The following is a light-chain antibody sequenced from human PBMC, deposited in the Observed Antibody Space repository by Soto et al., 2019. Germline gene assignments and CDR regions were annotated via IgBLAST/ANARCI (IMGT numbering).Light chain of an antibody. J-gene: IGKJ4*01. CDR3: QQYGNSPLT. CDR2: GAS. Sequence: EIVMTQSPATLSVSPGDRVTLSCRASQSVRSNSAWYQQKPGQVPRLLIYGASTRATGIPARFSGSGSGTYFTLTISRLEPDDFALYYCQQYGNSPLTFGGGTKVDIK. V-gene: IGKV3-15*01. CDR1: QSVRSN.